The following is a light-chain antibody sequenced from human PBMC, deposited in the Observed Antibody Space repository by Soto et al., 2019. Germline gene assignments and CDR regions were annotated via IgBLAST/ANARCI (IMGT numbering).Light chain of an antibody. CDR2: VVS. CDR1: SSDVGGYNY. J-gene: IGLJ2*01. Sequence: QSALTQPASVSGYPGQSITISCTGTSSDVGGYNYVSWYQQHPGKAPKLMIYVVSNRPSGVSNRFSGSKSGNTASLTISGLQAEDEADYYCSSYTSSSTVVFGGGTKLTVL. CDR3: SSYTSSSTVV. V-gene: IGLV2-14*01.